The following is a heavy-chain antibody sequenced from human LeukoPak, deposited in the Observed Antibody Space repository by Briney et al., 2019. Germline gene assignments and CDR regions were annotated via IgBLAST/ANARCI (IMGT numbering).Heavy chain of an antibody. D-gene: IGHD3-10*01. CDR2: MNPNSGNT. V-gene: IGHV1-8*01. Sequence: GATVTVSCTASGYTFTSYDINWVRQATGQGLEWMGWMNPNSGNTGYAQKFQGRVTMTRNTSISTAYMELSSLRSEDTAVYYCARGIGAGYYFDYWGQGTLVTVSS. CDR3: ARGIGAGYYFDY. J-gene: IGHJ4*02. CDR1: GYTFTSYD.